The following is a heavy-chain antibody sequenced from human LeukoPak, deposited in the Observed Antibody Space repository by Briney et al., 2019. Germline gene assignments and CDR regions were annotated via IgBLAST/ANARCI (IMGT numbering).Heavy chain of an antibody. D-gene: IGHD4-11*01. CDR2: INHSGST. Sequence: SETLSLTCAVYGGSFSDYYWSWIRQPPGKGLEWIGEINHSGSTDYNPSLKSRVTISLDTSKNQFSLKLTSVTAADTAVYYCATSNWLRDSNFDSWGQGTLVTVSS. CDR1: GGSFSDYY. V-gene: IGHV4-34*01. CDR3: ATSNWLRDSNFDS. J-gene: IGHJ4*02.